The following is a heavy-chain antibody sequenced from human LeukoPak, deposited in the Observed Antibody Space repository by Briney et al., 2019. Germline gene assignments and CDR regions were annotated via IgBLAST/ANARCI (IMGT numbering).Heavy chain of an antibody. CDR1: GFTFSSYS. D-gene: IGHD6-19*01. Sequence: GGSLRLSCAASGFTFSSYSMNWVRQAPGKGLEWVSSISSSSSYIYYADSVKGRFTISRDNAKNSLYLQMNSLRAEDTAVYYCARDSKMWTAMAGTFDYWGQGTLVTVSS. J-gene: IGHJ4*02. CDR3: ARDSKMWTAMAGTFDY. V-gene: IGHV3-21*01. CDR2: ISSSSSYI.